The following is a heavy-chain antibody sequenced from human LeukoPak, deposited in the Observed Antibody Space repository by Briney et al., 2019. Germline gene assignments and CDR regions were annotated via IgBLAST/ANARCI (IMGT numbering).Heavy chain of an antibody. V-gene: IGHV3-23*01. Sequence: GASLRLSCAASGFSFSSYAMTWVCQAPGKGLEWVSSIDAGGGDTHHSDSVKGRFTISRDNSMNTLYLQMNSLRADDTAVYYCGRPTKYWLVRGNGVDVWGQGTTVTVSS. J-gene: IGHJ6*02. D-gene: IGHD6-19*01. CDR2: IDAGGGDT. CDR3: GRPTKYWLVRGNGVDV. CDR1: GFSFSSYA.